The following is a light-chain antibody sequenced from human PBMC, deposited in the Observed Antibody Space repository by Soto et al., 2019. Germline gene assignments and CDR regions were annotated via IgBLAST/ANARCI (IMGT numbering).Light chain of an antibody. CDR1: QSVSSK. V-gene: IGKV3-15*01. Sequence: EIVMTQSPATLSVSPGERATLSCRASQSVSSKLVWYQQKPGQAPRLLIYGASTRATGIPARFSGSGSGTAFSRTISSLQSEDFAVYYCQQDNNWPPYTFGQGTKLEIK. CDR3: QQDNNWPPYT. J-gene: IGKJ2*01. CDR2: GAS.